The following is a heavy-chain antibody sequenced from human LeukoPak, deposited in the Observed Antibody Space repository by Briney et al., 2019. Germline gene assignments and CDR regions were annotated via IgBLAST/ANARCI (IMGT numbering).Heavy chain of an antibody. V-gene: IGHV4-59*01. Sequence: PSETLSLTCTVSGGSISSYYWSWIRQPPGKGLEWIGYIYYSGSTNYNPSLKSRVTISVDTSKNQFSLKLSSVTAADTAVYYCARNYDSSGYYYNEGAFDIWGQGTLVTVSS. CDR2: IYYSGST. CDR3: ARNYDSSGYYYNEGAFDI. CDR1: GGSISSYY. J-gene: IGHJ3*02. D-gene: IGHD3-22*01.